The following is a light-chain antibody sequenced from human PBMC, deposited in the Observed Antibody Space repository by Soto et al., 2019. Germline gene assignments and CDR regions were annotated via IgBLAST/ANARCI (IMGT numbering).Light chain of an antibody. J-gene: IGLJ2*01. V-gene: IGLV1-47*01. CDR2: RNN. CDR1: SSNIGSNY. Sequence: QSVLTQPSSASGTPGQRVTISCSGSSSNIGSNYVYWYQQLPGTAPKLLIYRNNQRPSWVPDRFSGSKSGTSASLAISGLRSEDEADYYCASWDDSLSGVVFGGGTKLTVL. CDR3: ASWDDSLSGVV.